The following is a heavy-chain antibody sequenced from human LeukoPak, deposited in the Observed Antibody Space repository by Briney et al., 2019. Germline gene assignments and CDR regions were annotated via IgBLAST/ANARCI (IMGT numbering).Heavy chain of an antibody. CDR2: MNPNSGNT. CDR1: GYTFTSYD. Sequence: ASVKVSCKAYGYTFTSYDINWVRQATGQGLEWMGWMNPNSGNTGYAQKFQGRVTMTRNTSISTAYMELSSLRSEDTAVYYCARRYDFWSGYQDYWGQGTLVTVSS. J-gene: IGHJ4*02. D-gene: IGHD3-3*01. V-gene: IGHV1-8*01. CDR3: ARRYDFWSGYQDY.